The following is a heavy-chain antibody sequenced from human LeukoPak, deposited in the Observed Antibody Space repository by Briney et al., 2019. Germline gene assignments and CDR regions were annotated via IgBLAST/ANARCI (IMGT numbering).Heavy chain of an antibody. CDR2: VYYTGST. J-gene: IGHJ4*02. CDR1: GGSISSYY. Sequence: PSETLSLTCTVSGGSISSYYWSWIRQPPGKGLESIGYVYYTGSTNYNPSLKSRVTMFEDKSKNQFSLRLYSVTVADTAVYYCARHFAYSSSSYFDYWGQGSLVTVSS. D-gene: IGHD6-6*01. CDR3: ARHFAYSSSSYFDY. V-gene: IGHV4-59*08.